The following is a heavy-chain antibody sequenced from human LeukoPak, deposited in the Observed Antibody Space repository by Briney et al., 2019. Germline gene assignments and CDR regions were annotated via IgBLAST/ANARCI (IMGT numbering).Heavy chain of an antibody. D-gene: IGHD3-3*01. J-gene: IGHJ4*02. CDR2: IYHSGST. CDR1: GGSISSYS. CDR3: ARGPNFWSGYYRVHYFDY. Sequence: SETLSLTCTVSGGSISSYSWSWIRQPPGKGLEWIGYIYHSGSTYYNPSLKSRVTISVDRSKNQFSLKLSSVTAADTAVHYCARGPNFWSGYYRVHYFDYWGQGTLVTVSS. V-gene: IGHV4-30-2*01.